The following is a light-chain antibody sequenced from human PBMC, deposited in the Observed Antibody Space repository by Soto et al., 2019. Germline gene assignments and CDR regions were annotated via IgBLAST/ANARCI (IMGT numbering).Light chain of an antibody. J-gene: IGKJ4*01. CDR1: QSVSSGY. CDR3: QQYGSSPPLT. CDR2: GAS. Sequence: EIVLTQSPDTLSLSPGERATLSCRASQSVSSGYLAWYQQKPGQAPSLLIYGASSRATGIPDRFSGSGSGTDFTLTISRLEPEDSAVYYCQQYGSSPPLTFGGGTKVEIK. V-gene: IGKV3-20*01.